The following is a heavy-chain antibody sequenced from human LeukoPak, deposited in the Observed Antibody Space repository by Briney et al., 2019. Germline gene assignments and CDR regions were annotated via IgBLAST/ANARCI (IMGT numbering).Heavy chain of an antibody. V-gene: IGHV3-7*05. J-gene: IGHJ4*02. D-gene: IGHD6-19*01. Sequence: GGSLRLSCAASGFXLSSHWISWVRQAPGKGLEWVANIKPDGSEQYYVNSVRGRFTISRDNAKNSLYLQMNSLRAADTAIYYCARESAGGPDYWGQGTLVTVSS. CDR2: IKPDGSEQ. CDR3: ARESAGGPDY. CDR1: GFXLSSHW.